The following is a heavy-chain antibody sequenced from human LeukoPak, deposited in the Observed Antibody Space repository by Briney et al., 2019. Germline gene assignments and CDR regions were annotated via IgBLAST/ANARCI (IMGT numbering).Heavy chain of an antibody. V-gene: IGHV3-7*01. D-gene: IGHD3-22*01. CDR2: IKEDGSEI. Sequence: PGGSLRLSCAASGFTFSNYWMSWVRQAPGKGLEWVANIKEDGSEIYYVDSVKGRFTISRDNAKNSLYLQMSSLRAEDTAVYYCARDSGVTYYYDSSGYSDAFDIWGQGTTVTVSS. CDR1: GFTFSNYW. J-gene: IGHJ3*02. CDR3: ARDSGVTYYYDSSGYSDAFDI.